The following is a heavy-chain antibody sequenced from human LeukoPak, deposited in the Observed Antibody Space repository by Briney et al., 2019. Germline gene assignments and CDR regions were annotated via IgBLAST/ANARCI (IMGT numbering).Heavy chain of an antibody. CDR2: INPSGGST. V-gene: IGHV1-46*01. CDR1: GYTFTDYT. D-gene: IGHD6-19*01. Sequence: ASVKVSCKASGYTFTDYTINWVRHAPGQGLEWMGIINPSGGSTSYAQKFQGRVTMTRDTSTSTVYMELSSLRSEDTAVYYCARGKPGIAVAGIGWYRWFDPWGQGTLVTVSS. J-gene: IGHJ5*02. CDR3: ARGKPGIAVAGIGWYRWFDP.